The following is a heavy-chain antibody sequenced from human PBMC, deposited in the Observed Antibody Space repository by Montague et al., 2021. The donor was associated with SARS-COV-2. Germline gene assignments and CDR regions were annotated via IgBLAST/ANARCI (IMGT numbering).Heavy chain of an antibody. V-gene: IGHV4-34*01. D-gene: IGHD5-24*01. CDR2: INHSGST. CDR1: GGSFSGYY. Sequence: SETLSLTCAVYGGSFSGYYWSWIRQPPRKGLEWIGEINHSGSTNYNPSXXSRVTISVDTSKNQFSLKLSSVTAADTAVYYCARGSKKISKRWLQFDDAFDIWGQGTMVTVSS. CDR3: ARGSKKISKRWLQFDDAFDI. J-gene: IGHJ3*02.